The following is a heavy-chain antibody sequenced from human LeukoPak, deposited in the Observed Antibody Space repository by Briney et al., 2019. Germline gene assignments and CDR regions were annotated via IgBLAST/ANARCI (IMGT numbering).Heavy chain of an antibody. V-gene: IGHV4-31*03. J-gene: IGHJ4*02. D-gene: IGHD3-10*01. CDR2: INYSGST. CDR3: ARPSGFGELFPFDY. Sequence: SQTLSLTCTVSGGSISSGGYYWSWIRQHPGKGLEWIGYINYSGSTYYNPSLKSRVTISVDTSKNQFSLKLSSVTAADTAVYYCARPSGFGELFPFDYWGQGTLVTVSS. CDR1: GGSISSGGYY.